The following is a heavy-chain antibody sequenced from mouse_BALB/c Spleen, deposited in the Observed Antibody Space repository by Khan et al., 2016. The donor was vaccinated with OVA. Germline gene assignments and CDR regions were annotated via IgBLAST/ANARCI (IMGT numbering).Heavy chain of an antibody. Sequence: EIQLLQSGPELVKPWPSVNLSCTVSGLNINDTYIHWLNQWSEQDMVWFVRFIHHNGNTKYVPTFQGQATITADTSSNQAYLQLSRLTSEDTAAYYCARMARKWGQGTMVTVSS. V-gene: IGHV14-3*02. CDR1: GLNINDTY. CDR2: FIHHNGNT. CDR3: ARMARK. J-gene: IGHJ3*02.